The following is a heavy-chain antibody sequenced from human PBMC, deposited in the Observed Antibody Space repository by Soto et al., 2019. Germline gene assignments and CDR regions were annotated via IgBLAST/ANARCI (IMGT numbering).Heavy chain of an antibody. D-gene: IGHD3-3*01. CDR2: IYYSGST. CDR3: ARERFGYYGPCSPYVMDV. CDR1: GGSISSGDYY. Sequence: PSETLSLTCTVSGGSISSGDYYWSWIRQPPGKGLEWIGYIYYSGSTYYNPSLKSRVTISVDTSKNQFSLKLSSVTAADTAVYYCARERFGYYGPCSPYVMDVWGQGTTVTVSS. V-gene: IGHV4-30-4*01. J-gene: IGHJ6*02.